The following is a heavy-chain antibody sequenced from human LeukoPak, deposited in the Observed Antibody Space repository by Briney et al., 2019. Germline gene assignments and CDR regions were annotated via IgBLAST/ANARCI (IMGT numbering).Heavy chain of an antibody. V-gene: IGHV4-39*07. Sequence: SETLSLTCTVSGGSISSSSYYWGWIRQPPGKGLEWIGSIYYSGSTYYNPSLKSRVTISVDTSKNQFSLKLSSVTAADTAVYYCARVGTIFGVVINYIDYWGQGTLVTVSS. CDR2: IYYSGST. D-gene: IGHD3-3*01. CDR3: ARVGTIFGVVINYIDY. CDR1: GGSISSSSYY. J-gene: IGHJ4*02.